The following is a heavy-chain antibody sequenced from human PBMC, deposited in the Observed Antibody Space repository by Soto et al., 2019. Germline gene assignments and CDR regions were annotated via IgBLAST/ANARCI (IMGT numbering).Heavy chain of an antibody. D-gene: IGHD1-20*01. V-gene: IGHV3-7*01. Sequence: GGSLRLSCAASGFTFSSYWMSWVRQAPGKGLEWVANIKQDGSEKYYVDSVKGRFTISRDNAKNSLYLQMNSLRAEDTAVYYCARDRPVFGNNYYYDMDVWGKGTTVTVSS. CDR3: ARDRPVFGNNYYYDMDV. CDR2: IKQDGSEK. CDR1: GFTFSSYW. J-gene: IGHJ6*03.